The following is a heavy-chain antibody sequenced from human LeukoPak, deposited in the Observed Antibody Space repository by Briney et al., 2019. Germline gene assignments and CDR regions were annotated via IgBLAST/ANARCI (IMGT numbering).Heavy chain of an antibody. CDR1: GFTFSSYG. J-gene: IGHJ6*04. CDR3: AREGRVVPAAMRNYYYGMDV. Sequence: PGRSLRLSCAASGFTFSSYGMHWVRQAPGKGLEWVAVIWYDGSNKYYADSVKGRFTISRDNSKNTLYLQMNSLRAEDTAVYYCAREGRVVPAAMRNYYYGMDVWGKGTTATVSS. V-gene: IGHV3-33*01. D-gene: IGHD2-2*01. CDR2: IWYDGSNK.